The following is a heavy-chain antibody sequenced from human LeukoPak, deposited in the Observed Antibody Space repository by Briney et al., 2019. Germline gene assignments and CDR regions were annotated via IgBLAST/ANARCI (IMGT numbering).Heavy chain of an antibody. CDR2: IDQGGSRT. D-gene: IGHD3/OR15-3a*01. CDR1: GFTFSSSW. CDR3: AREDL. J-gene: IGHJ4*02. Sequence: PGGSLRLFCVASGFTFSSSWMSWVRQTPGKGLEWVANIDQGGSRTYYGAFVESRFTISRDNAKNSLYLQMNSLRAEDTAVYYCAREDLWGQGTLVTVSS. V-gene: IGHV3-7*01.